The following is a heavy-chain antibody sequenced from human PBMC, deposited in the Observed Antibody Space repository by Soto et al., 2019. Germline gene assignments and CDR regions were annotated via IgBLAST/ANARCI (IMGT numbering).Heavy chain of an antibody. CDR2: IYYSGST. D-gene: IGHD3-10*01. CDR3: ARDPLSSYYYGMDV. Sequence: NLSETLSLTCTVSGGSISSGGYYWSWIRQHPGKGLEWIGYIYYSGSTYYNPSLKSRVTISVDTSKNQFSLKLSSVTAADTAVYYCARDPLSSYYYGMDVWGQGTTVTVSS. CDR1: GGSISSGGYY. V-gene: IGHV4-31*03. J-gene: IGHJ6*02.